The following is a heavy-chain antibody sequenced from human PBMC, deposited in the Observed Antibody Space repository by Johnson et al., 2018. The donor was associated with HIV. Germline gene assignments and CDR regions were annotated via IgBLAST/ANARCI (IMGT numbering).Heavy chain of an antibody. CDR3: AKPYCSGTCSFDI. V-gene: IGHV3-7*05. D-gene: IGHD2-15*01. J-gene: IGHJ3*02. CDR1: GFTFSSNW. Sequence: DVQVVESGGGVVQPGGSLRLSCVVSGFTFSSNWMNWVRQAPGKGLEWVANIKEDGSEKYYVDSVRGRFTISRDNAKNLLYLQMNSLRAEDTAVYYCAKPYCSGTCSFDIWGQGTMVTVSS. CDR2: IKEDGSEK.